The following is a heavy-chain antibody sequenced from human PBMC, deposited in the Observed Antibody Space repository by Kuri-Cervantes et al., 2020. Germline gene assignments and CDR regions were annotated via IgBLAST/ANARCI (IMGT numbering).Heavy chain of an antibody. D-gene: IGHD6-13*01. V-gene: IGHV3-13*01. Sequence: GESLKISCAASGFTFSSYDMHWVRQATGKGLEWVSAIGTAGDTYYPGSVKGRFTISRENAKNSLYLQMNSLRAGDTAVYYCARGGGSWSFDYWGQGTLVTVSS. CDR2: IGTAGDT. J-gene: IGHJ4*02. CDR1: GFTFSSYD. CDR3: ARGGGSWSFDY.